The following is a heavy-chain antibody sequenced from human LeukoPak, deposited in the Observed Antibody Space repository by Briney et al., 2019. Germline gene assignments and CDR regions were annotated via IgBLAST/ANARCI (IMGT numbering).Heavy chain of an antibody. CDR2: IYWDDDK. J-gene: IGHJ4*02. CDR3: AHSPLYYDSSGYPYDY. D-gene: IGHD3-22*01. V-gene: IGHV2-5*02. CDR1: GFSLRTRGVG. Sequence: KRSGPTLVNPTQTLTLTCTFSGFSLRTRGVGVGWIRQPPGKALEWLALIYWDDDKRYSPSLKSRLTITKDTSNNQVVLTMTNMDPVDTATYYCAHSPLYYDSSGYPYDYWGQGTLVTVSS.